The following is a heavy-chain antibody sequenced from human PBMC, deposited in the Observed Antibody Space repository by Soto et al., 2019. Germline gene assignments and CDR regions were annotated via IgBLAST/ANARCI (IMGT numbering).Heavy chain of an antibody. D-gene: IGHD2-21*01. J-gene: IGHJ6*03. CDR2: IYSGGST. CDR1: GFTVSSNY. V-gene: IGHV3-66*01. CDR3: ARDGAEYCGGDCYSYYYYYYMDV. Sequence: GGSLRLSCAASGFTVSSNYMSWVRQAPGKGLEWVSVIYSGGSTYYADSVKGRFTISRDNSKNTLYLQMNSLRAEDTAVYYCARDGAEYCGGDCYSYYYYYYMDVWGKGTTVTVSS.